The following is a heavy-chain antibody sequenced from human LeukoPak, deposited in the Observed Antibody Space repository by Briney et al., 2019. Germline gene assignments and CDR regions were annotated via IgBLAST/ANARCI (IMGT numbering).Heavy chain of an antibody. CDR2: IGSGSRYI. CDR1: GFTFSHYG. V-gene: IGHV3-21*01. J-gene: IGHJ1*01. Sequence: GGSLRLSCAASGFTFSHYGMNWVRQAPEKGLEWVSSIGSGSRYIYYADSVKGRFTVSRDNAKNSLYLQMNSLRAEDTAVYYCARDFAAAAIAEYYQHWGQGTLVTVSS. CDR3: ARDFAAAAIAEYYQH. D-gene: IGHD6-13*01.